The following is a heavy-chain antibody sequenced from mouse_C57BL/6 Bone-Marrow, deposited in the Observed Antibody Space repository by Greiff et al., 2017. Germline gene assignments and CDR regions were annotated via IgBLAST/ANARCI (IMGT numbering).Heavy chain of an antibody. D-gene: IGHD2-3*01. CDR3: ASDGYYGGFAY. CDR1: GFTFSSYA. J-gene: IGHJ3*01. CDR2: ISDGGSYT. Sequence: EVQLVESGGGLVKPGGSLKLSCAASGFTFSSYAMSWVRQTPEKRLEWVATISDGGSYTYYPDNVKGRFTISRDNAKNNLYLQMSHLKSEDTAMYYCASDGYYGGFAYWGQGTLVTVSA. V-gene: IGHV5-4*01.